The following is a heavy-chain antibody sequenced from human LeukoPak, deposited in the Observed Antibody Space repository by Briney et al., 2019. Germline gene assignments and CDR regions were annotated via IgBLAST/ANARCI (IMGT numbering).Heavy chain of an antibody. J-gene: IGHJ6*03. CDR1: GGSISNYY. CDR3: ARGLLLYYYYYMDV. CDR2: IYSTGSA. Sequence: SETLSLTCTVSGGSISNYYWSWIRQPPEKGLEWIAYIYSTGSAIYNPSLRSRVTISVDTSKNQFSLKLSSVTAADTAVYYCARGLLLYYYYYMDVWGKGTTVTISS. D-gene: IGHD2-21*01. V-gene: IGHV4-59*01.